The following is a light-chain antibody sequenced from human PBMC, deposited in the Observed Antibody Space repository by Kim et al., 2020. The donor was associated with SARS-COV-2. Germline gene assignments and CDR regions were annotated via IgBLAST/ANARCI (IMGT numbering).Light chain of an antibody. CDR2: EVG. J-gene: IGLJ2*01. Sequence: SITISCTGTSSDVGSYNLVSWYQQHPGKAPKLMIYEVGKRPSGVSNRFSGSKSGNTASLTISRLQAEDEADYYCCSYAGSSTFYVVFGGGTQLTVL. CDR3: CSYAGSSTFYVV. V-gene: IGLV2-23*02. CDR1: SSDVGSYNL.